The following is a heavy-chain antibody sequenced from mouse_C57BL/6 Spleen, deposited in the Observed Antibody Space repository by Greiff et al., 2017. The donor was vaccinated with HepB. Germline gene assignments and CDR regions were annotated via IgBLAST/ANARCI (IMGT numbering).Heavy chain of an antibody. Sequence: LQQSGASVKISCKASGYAFSSYWMNWVKQRPGKGLEWIGQIYPGDGDTNYNGKFKGKATLTADKSSSTAYMQLSSLTSEDSAVYCCARYGSGWFAYWGQGTLVTVSA. CDR2: IYPGDGDT. V-gene: IGHV1-80*01. D-gene: IGHD1-1*01. CDR3: ARYGSGWFAY. CDR1: GYAFSSYW. J-gene: IGHJ3*01.